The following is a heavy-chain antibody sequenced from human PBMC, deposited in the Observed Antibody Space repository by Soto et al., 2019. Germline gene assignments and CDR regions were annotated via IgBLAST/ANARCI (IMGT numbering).Heavy chain of an antibody. D-gene: IGHD4-17*01. Sequence: QVQLVQSGAEVKKPGSSVKVSCKASGGTFSSYTISWVRQAPGQGLAWMGRIIPILRIANYAQKFQGRVTITPDKATSTAYRELSSLRSKDTAVYYCARDATYGDDVFEYWGQGTLGTVSS. CDR2: IIPILRIA. J-gene: IGHJ4*02. V-gene: IGHV1-69*08. CDR1: GGTFSSYT. CDR3: ARDATYGDDVFEY.